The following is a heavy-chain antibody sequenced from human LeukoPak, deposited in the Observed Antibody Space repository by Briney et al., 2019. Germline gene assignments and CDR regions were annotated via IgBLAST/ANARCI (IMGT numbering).Heavy chain of an antibody. CDR1: GFTFSSYA. J-gene: IGHJ4*02. V-gene: IGHV3-7*01. D-gene: IGHD3-9*01. CDR3: ARDLRRYYDILTGIPRVGYYFDY. Sequence: GGSLRLSCAASGFTFSSYAMSWVRQAPGKGLEWVANIKQDGSEKYYVDSVKGRFTISRDNAKNSLYLQMNSLRAEDTAVYYCARDLRRYYDILTGIPRVGYYFDYWGQGTLVTVSS. CDR2: IKQDGSEK.